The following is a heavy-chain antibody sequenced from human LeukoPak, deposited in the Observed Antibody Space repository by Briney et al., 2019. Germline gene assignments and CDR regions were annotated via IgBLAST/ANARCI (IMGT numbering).Heavy chain of an antibody. Sequence: GGSLRLSCAASGFTFSGYSMNWVRQAPGKGLEWVSYISSGSSTIYYADSVKGRFTISRDNAKNSLYLQMNSLRAEDTAVYYCARDIVGARGDDAFDIWGQGTMVTVSS. CDR1: GFTFSGYS. D-gene: IGHD1-26*01. CDR2: ISSGSSTI. CDR3: ARDIVGARGDDAFDI. V-gene: IGHV3-48*01. J-gene: IGHJ3*02.